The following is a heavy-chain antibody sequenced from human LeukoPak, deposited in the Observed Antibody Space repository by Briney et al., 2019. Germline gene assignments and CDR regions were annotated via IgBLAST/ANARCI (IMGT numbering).Heavy chain of an antibody. J-gene: IGHJ6*02. CDR1: GGSISSSSYY. CDR2: IYYSGST. CDR3: ARGHRTFGVVARMDV. Sequence: PSETLSLTCTVSGGSISSSSYYWGWIRQPPGKGLEWIGSIYYSGSTTYNPSLKSRVTISVDTSKNQLSLRLSSVTAADTAVYYCARGHRTFGVVARMDVWGQGTTVTVSS. V-gene: IGHV4-39*07. D-gene: IGHD3-3*01.